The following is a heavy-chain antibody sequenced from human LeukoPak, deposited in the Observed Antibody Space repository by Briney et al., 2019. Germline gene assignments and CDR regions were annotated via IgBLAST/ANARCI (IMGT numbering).Heavy chain of an antibody. V-gene: IGHV3-30*18. Sequence: VGSLRLSCAASGFTFSSYGMHWVRQAPGKGLEWVAVISYDGSDKYYADSVKGRFTISRDNSKNTLHLQMNSLRAEDTAVYYCAKERVSRLRYFDWPLWGQGTLVTVSS. J-gene: IGHJ4*02. D-gene: IGHD3-9*01. CDR1: GFTFSSYG. CDR2: ISYDGSDK. CDR3: AKERVSRLRYFDWPL.